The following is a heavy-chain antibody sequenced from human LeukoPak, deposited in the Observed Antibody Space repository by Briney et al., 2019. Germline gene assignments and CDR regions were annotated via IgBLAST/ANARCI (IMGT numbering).Heavy chain of an antibody. CDR2: INHSGST. D-gene: IGHD3-3*02. CDR3: ARGSHFWSGYRTYYFDY. CDR1: GGSFSGYY. V-gene: IGHV4-34*01. J-gene: IGHJ4*02. Sequence: SETLSLTCAVYGGSFSGYYWSWVRQPPGKGLEWIGEINHSGSTNFNPTLRGRVTLSVDTSKNQFSRRLSAVNATDPAVYYCARGSHFWSGYRTYYFDYWGQGTLVTVSS.